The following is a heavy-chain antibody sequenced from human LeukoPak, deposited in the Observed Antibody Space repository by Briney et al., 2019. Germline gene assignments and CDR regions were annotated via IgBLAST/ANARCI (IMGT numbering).Heavy chain of an antibody. J-gene: IGHJ4*02. V-gene: IGHV3-74*01. Sequence: GGSLRLSCAVSGFTLNSNWIHWVRQAPGQGLVWVSRINEDGRGTSYADSVKGRFTISKDDTKNTVYLQMNSLRAEDTAVYYCATVFEHWGQGTLVIVSS. CDR2: INEDGRGT. CDR1: GFTLNSNW. CDR3: ATVFEH.